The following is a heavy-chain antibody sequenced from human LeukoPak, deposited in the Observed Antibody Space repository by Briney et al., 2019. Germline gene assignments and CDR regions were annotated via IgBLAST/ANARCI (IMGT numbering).Heavy chain of an antibody. CDR3: ARDVGYCSSASCYVWFDP. Sequence: SETLSLTCTVSGGSIDNYYWSWIRQPPGKALEWIGYISSSGNSKYNPSLNSRVTISLDTSKNQFSLRLSSVTAADTAIYHCARDVGYCSSASCYVWFDPWGQGILVTVSS. CDR2: ISSSGNS. V-gene: IGHV4-59*01. J-gene: IGHJ5*02. D-gene: IGHD2-2*01. CDR1: GGSIDNYY.